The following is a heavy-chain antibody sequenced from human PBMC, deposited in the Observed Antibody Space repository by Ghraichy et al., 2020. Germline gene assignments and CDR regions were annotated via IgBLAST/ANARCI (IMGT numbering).Heavy chain of an antibody. Sequence: GSLRLSCAASGFNFNNYWMTWVRQAPGKGLEWVASIKEDGSEKFYVGSVKGRFTISRDNAKNSLYLQMNSLRGEDTAVYYCARRYSSSWSGFDPWGQGTLVTVSS. D-gene: IGHD6-13*01. V-gene: IGHV3-7*01. CDR3: ARRYSSSWSGFDP. CDR2: IKEDGSEK. J-gene: IGHJ5*02. CDR1: GFNFNNYW.